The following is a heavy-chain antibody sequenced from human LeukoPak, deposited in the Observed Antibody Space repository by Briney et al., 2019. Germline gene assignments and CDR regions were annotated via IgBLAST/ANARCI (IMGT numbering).Heavy chain of an antibody. CDR2: IYRSGNT. J-gene: IGHJ4*02. D-gene: IGHD3-10*01. Sequence: PSETLSLTCTVSGYSISGGYYRGWIRQPPGKGLEWIGSIYRSGNTYYNPSLKSRVTVSVDTSTNQFSLKLSSVTAADTAVYYCARGDYYASGTYYMYLAFFDYWGQGTLVTVSS. CDR3: ARGDYYASGTYYMYLAFFDY. V-gene: IGHV4-38-2*02. CDR1: GYSISGGYY.